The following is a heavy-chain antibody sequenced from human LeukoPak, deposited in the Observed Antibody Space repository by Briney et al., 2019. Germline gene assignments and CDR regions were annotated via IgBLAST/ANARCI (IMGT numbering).Heavy chain of an antibody. J-gene: IGHJ4*02. CDR3: AEVTNADFDS. CDR1: GYTFTSYG. V-gene: IGHV1-18*04. Sequence: ASVKVSFKASGYTFTSYGNSWVRQAPAQGLEWMGLISAYNGNTNYAHKLQGRLTITTDTSTSAGYLGLRRLRSDNTVVYYCAEVTNADFDSSGQGAPGTVSS. D-gene: IGHD2-21*02. CDR2: ISAYNGNT.